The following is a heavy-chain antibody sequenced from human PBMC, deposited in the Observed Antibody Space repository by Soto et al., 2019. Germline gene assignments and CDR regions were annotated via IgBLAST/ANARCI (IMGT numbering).Heavy chain of an antibody. J-gene: IGHJ2*01. CDR3: ARDRPPLIVGERYFDL. Sequence: QVQLQESGPGLVKPSQTLSLTCTVSGGSISSGGYYWSWIRQHPGKGLEWIGYIYYSGSTYYNPSLKSRVTISVDTSKNQFSLKLSSVTAADTAVYYCARDRPPLIVGERYFDLWGRGTLVTVSS. V-gene: IGHV4-31*03. CDR2: IYYSGST. CDR1: GGSISSGGYY. D-gene: IGHD3-10*01.